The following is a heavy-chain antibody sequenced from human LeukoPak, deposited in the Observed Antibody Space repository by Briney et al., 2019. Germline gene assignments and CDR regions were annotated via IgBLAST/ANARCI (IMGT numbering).Heavy chain of an antibody. D-gene: IGHD6-19*01. J-gene: IGHJ4*02. V-gene: IGHV1-69*05. CDR3: ARDTPGPAAAGEQWLVPGDY. Sequence: SVKVSCKASGGTFSSYAISWVRQAPGQGLEWMGGIIPIFGTANYAQKFQGRVTMTRDTSTSTVYMELSSLRSEDTAVYYCARDTPGPAAAGEQWLVPGDYWGQGTLVTVSS. CDR1: GGTFSSYA. CDR2: IIPIFGTA.